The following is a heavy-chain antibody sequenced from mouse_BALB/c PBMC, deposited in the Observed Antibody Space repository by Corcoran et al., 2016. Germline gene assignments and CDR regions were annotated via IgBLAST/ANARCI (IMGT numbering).Heavy chain of an antibody. CDR1: GYTFTDYN. V-gene: IGHV1-18*01. Sequence: EVQLQQFGAELVKPGASVKISCKASGYTFTDYNMDWVKQSHGKSLEWIGDSNPNYDSTSYNQKFKGKATLTVDKSSSTAYMELRSLTFEDTAVYYCARVKLGRGYFAMDYWGQGTSVTVSS. CDR2: SNPNYDST. J-gene: IGHJ4*01. CDR3: ARVKLGRGYFAMDY. D-gene: IGHD4-1*01.